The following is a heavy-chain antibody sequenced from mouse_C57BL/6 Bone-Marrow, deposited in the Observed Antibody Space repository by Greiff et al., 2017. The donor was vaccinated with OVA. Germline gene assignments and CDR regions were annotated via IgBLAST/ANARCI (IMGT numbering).Heavy chain of an antibody. CDR1: GFTFSDYG. CDR2: FSSGSSTI. J-gene: IGHJ1*03. V-gene: IGHV5-17*01. D-gene: IGHD2-4*01. CDR3: ARKCYDYDGGVTYWYFDV. Sequence: DVMLVESGGGLVKPGGSLKLSCAASGFTFSDYGMHWFRQAPAKGLAWVSYFSSGSSTIYYPDTVKGRFPISRDNAKNNLFLQMTRLRSEDTAMYYCARKCYDYDGGVTYWYFDVWGTGTTVTVSS.